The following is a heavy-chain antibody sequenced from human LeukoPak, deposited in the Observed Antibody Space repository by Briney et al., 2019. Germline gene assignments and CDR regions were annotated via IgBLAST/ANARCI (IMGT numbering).Heavy chain of an antibody. CDR3: GTRAGRSYSLWYFDL. CDR1: GFTVSSNY. J-gene: IGHJ2*01. V-gene: IGHV3-66*01. Sequence: GGSLRLSCAASGFTVSSNYMSWVRQAPGKGLEWVSVIYSGGSTYYADSVKGRFTISRDNSKNTLYLQMNSLRADDTALYFCGTRAGRSYSLWYFDLWGRGTLVTVSS. CDR2: IYSGGST. D-gene: IGHD3-10*01.